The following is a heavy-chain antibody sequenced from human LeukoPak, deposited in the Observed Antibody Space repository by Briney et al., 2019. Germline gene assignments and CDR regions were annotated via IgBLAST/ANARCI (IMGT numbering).Heavy chain of an antibody. CDR1: GFTFSNYW. V-gene: IGHV3-7*03. CDR3: ARRNAMDV. CDR2: INRDGSKR. Sequence: GGSLRLSCAASGFTFSNYWMTWVRQAPGKGLEWVANINRDGSKRYYVDSVKGRFTISRDDAKSSLYLQMNSLRAEDTAVYYCARRNAMDVWGQGTTVIVFS. J-gene: IGHJ6*02.